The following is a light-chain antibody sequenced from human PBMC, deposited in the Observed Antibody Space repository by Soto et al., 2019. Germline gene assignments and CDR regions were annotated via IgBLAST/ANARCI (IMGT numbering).Light chain of an antibody. J-gene: IGKJ3*01. Sequence: EIVLTQTPATLSVSPGDRVTLSCRASQSVSNYLTWYQQKPGQAPRLLIYEASKRATGIPARFSGSGSGTDFTLTIRSLETEDFAVYFCQQYSRWPRETFGPGTKVDIK. CDR2: EAS. V-gene: IGKV3-11*01. CDR3: QQYSRWPRET. CDR1: QSVSNY.